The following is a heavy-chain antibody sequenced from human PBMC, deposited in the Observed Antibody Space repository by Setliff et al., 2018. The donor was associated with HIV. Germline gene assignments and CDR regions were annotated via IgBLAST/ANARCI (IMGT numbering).Heavy chain of an antibody. CDR2: IYTSGST. CDR3: ARDRGHCSGGYCYRPLLYYFYYMDV. CDR1: GGSISSHY. Sequence: PSETLSLTCTVSGGSISSHYWSWIRQPPGKGLEWIGHIYTSGSTNYNPSLKSRVTMTTDTSIATAYMELRGLTSDDTAIYYCARDRGHCSGGYCYRPLLYYFYYMDVWGKGATVTVSS. J-gene: IGHJ6*03. D-gene: IGHD2-15*01. V-gene: IGHV4-4*08.